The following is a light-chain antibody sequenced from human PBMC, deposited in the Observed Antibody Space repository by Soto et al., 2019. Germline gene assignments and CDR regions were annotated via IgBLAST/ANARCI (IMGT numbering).Light chain of an antibody. CDR3: SSYAGPKEV. V-gene: IGLV2-8*01. Sequence: QSALTQPPSASGSPGQSVTISCTGTSSDVGGYNYVSWYQQHPGKAPKLMIYEVSKRPSGVPDRFSGSKSGNTASLTVSGLQAEDEADYYCSSYAGPKEVFGGGTKVTVL. CDR2: EVS. J-gene: IGLJ2*01. CDR1: SSDVGGYNY.